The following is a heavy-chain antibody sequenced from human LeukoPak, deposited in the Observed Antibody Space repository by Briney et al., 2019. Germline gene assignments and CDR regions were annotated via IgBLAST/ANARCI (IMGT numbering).Heavy chain of an antibody. J-gene: IGHJ4*02. D-gene: IGHD6-6*01. Sequence: GGSLRLSCAASGFTFRTYWMSWVRQAPGRGLEWVASINQDGSETYYVESVKGRFTISRDNAMNSFFLQMNSLRAEDTAVYYCARLIGDRTIYDYWGQGTLVTVSS. CDR1: GFTFRTYW. CDR2: INQDGSET. CDR3: ARLIGDRTIYDY. V-gene: IGHV3-7*01.